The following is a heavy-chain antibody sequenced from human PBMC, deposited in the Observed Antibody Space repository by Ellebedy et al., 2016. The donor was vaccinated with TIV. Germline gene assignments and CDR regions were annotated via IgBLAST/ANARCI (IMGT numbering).Heavy chain of an antibody. V-gene: IGHV4-59*11. CDR3: TSVPSGNYGHFDF. J-gene: IGHJ4*02. Sequence: MPSETLSLTCSVFGDSMNSHYWSWIRQPPGKGLEWIGHIYYGGSTTYIHSLQSRVTISLDTSKNQFSLRLTSVTAADTAVYYCTSVPSGNYGHFDFWGQGTLVTVSS. CDR2: IYYGGST. CDR1: GDSMNSHY. D-gene: IGHD1-26*01.